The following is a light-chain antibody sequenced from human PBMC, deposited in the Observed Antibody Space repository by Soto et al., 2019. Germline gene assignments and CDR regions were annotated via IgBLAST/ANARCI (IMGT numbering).Light chain of an antibody. CDR3: QQYGSSPLT. J-gene: IGKJ4*01. Sequence: EIVLTQSPGTLSSSPGERATLSCRASQSVSSSYLAWYQQKPGQAPRLLIYGASSRATGIPDRFSGSGSGTDFTHTISRLEPEDFAVYYCQQYGSSPLTFGGGTTVEIK. CDR1: QSVSSSY. CDR2: GAS. V-gene: IGKV3-20*01.